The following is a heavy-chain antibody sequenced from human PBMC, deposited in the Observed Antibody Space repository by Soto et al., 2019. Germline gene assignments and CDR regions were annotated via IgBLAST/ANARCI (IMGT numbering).Heavy chain of an antibody. V-gene: IGHV1-18*01. D-gene: IGHD1-26*01. CDR2: ISAHNDNT. CDR1: GYTFTSYG. CDR3: VRGSYGDY. Sequence: QVHLVQSGAEVKKPGASVKVSCKCSGYTFTSYGITWVRQAPGQGLEWMGWISAHNDNTDYAQKLQGRVTVTRDTSTSTAYMELRSLRSDDTAVYYCVRGSYGDYWGQGALVTVSS. J-gene: IGHJ4*02.